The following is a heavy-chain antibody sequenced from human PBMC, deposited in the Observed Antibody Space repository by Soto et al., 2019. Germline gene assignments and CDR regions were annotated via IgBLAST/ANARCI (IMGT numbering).Heavy chain of an antibody. CDR3: ASGLRFLEWLLSYYFDY. CDR1: GGSISSSSYY. CDR2: IYYSGST. J-gene: IGHJ4*02. D-gene: IGHD3-3*01. V-gene: IGHV4-39*01. Sequence: PSETLSLTCTVSGGSISSSSYYWGWIRQPPGKGLEWIGSIYYSGSTYYNPSLKSRVTISVDTSKNQFSLKLSSVTAADTAVYYCASGLRFLEWLLSYYFDYWGQGTLVTVSS.